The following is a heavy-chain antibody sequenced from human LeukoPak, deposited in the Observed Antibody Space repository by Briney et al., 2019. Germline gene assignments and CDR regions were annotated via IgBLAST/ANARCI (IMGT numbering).Heavy chain of an antibody. J-gene: IGHJ4*02. CDR2: ISSSGSTI. CDR1: GFTFSSYE. D-gene: IGHD3-9*01. V-gene: IGHV3-48*03. Sequence: GGSLRLSCAASGFTFSSYEVNWVRQAPGKGLEWVSYISSSGSTIYYADSVKGRFTISRDNAKNSLYLQMNSLRAEDTAVYYCARVGDILTGYLYYYFDYWGQGTLVTVSS. CDR3: ARVGDILTGYLYYYFDY.